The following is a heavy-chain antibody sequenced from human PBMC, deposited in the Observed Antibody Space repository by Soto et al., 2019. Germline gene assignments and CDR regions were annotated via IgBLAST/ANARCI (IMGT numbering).Heavy chain of an antibody. CDR2: IRWNSANI. CDR1: GFTFDDHA. V-gene: IGHV3-9*01. J-gene: IGHJ6*02. Sequence: EVQLVESGGGLVQPGRSLRLSCAASGFTFDDHAMHWVRQVPGKGLEWVSAIRWNSANIGYADSVKGRFTISRDNAKSSLYLQMNSLRPEDTALYYCARECLGGEHPFYNKMDVWGQGTTVTVSS. D-gene: IGHD1-1*01. CDR3: ARECLGGEHPFYNKMDV.